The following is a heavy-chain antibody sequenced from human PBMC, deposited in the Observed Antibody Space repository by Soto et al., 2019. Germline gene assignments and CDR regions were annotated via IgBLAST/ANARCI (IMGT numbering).Heavy chain of an antibody. CDR3: ARDISPNYYYYMDV. CDR1: GYTFTSYG. V-gene: IGHV1-18*01. CDR2: ISAYNGNT. J-gene: IGHJ6*03. Sequence: GASVKVSCKASGYTFTSYGISWVRQAPGQGLEWMGWISAYNGNTNYAQKLQGRVTMTTDTSTSTAYMELRSLRSDDTAVYYCARDISPNYYYYMDVWGKGTTVTVSS.